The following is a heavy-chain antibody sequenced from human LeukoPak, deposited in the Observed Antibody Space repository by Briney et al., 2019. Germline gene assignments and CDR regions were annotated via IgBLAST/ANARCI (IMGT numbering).Heavy chain of an antibody. D-gene: IGHD3-10*01. Sequence: PSETLSLTCTVSGGSISSYYWTWIRQPAGKGLEWIGYIPYSGSTNYNPSLMSRVTISVDTSKNQFSLKLSSVTAADTAVYYCARGLWFGVPGAFDFWGQGTVVTVSS. V-gene: IGHV4-59*12. CDR3: ARGLWFGVPGAFDF. CDR1: GGSISSYY. J-gene: IGHJ3*01. CDR2: IPYSGST.